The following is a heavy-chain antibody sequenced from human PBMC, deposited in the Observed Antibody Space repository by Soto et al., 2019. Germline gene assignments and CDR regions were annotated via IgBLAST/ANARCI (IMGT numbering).Heavy chain of an antibody. D-gene: IGHD1-26*01. V-gene: IGHV4-31*03. CDR3: ARVRGGGPFDD. CDR2: IYYSGST. CDR1: GGSISRGGYY. Sequence: QVPLQESGPGLVKPSQTLSLTCTVSGGSISRGGYYWSWIRHHPGKGLEWIGYIYYSGSTYYNPSLKSRVTIPVDTSKNQFSLKLSSVTAADTAVYYCARVRGGGPFDDWGQGTLVNVSS. J-gene: IGHJ4*02.